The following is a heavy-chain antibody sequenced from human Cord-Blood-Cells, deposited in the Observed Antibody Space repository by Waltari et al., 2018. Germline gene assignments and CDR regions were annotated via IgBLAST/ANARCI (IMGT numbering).Heavy chain of an antibody. CDR2: ISAYNGNT. J-gene: IGHJ3*02. D-gene: IGHD1-20*01. CDR3: ARERVTGTIPSIIDI. Sequence: APGQGLEWMGWISAYNGNTNYAQKLQGRVTMTTDTSTSTAYMELRSLRSDDTAVYYCARERVTGTIPSIIDIWGQGTMVTVSS. V-gene: IGHV1-18*01.